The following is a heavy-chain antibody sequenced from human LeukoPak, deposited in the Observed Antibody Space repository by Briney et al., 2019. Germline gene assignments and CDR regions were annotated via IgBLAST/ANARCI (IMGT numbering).Heavy chain of an antibody. CDR3: ARDLELGY. CDR1: GASISSYY. D-gene: IGHD5-24*01. Sequence: KPSETLSLTCSVSGASISSYYWSWIRQPAGKGLEWIGRTYIRGSTDYNPSLKSRVTMSVDTSKNQFSLKLSSVTAADTAVYYCARDLELGYWGHGTLVTVSS. J-gene: IGHJ4*01. V-gene: IGHV4-4*07. CDR2: TYIRGST.